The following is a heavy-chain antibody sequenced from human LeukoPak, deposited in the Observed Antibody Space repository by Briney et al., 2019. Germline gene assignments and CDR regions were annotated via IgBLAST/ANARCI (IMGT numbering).Heavy chain of an antibody. V-gene: IGHV3-15*01. CDR1: GFTFSNAW. Sequence: GGSLRLSCAASGFTFSNAWMSWVRQAPGKGLEWVGRIKSKTDGGTTDYAAPVKGRFTISRDDSKNTLYLQMNSLKTEDTAVYYCTTGRSYYDSSGYYLGDGAFDIWGQGTMVNVSS. J-gene: IGHJ3*02. CDR2: IKSKTDGGTT. CDR3: TTGRSYYDSSGYYLGDGAFDI. D-gene: IGHD3-22*01.